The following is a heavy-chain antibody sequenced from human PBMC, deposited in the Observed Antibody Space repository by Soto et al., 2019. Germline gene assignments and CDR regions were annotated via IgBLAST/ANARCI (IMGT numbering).Heavy chain of an antibody. D-gene: IGHD1-20*01. CDR1: LGTFNTIA. CDR2: IIPLFGAG. Sequence: ASVXVSFKISLGTFNTIALICGRQAPGQGLEWMGGIIPLFGAGKYAEKFRDRVTITADESSSTMTMELTSLRSEDTAVYYCARGDPEGYNSGYGEMHLWGQGTMVNV. CDR3: ARGDPEGYNSGYGEMHL. J-gene: IGHJ3*01. V-gene: IGHV1-69*01.